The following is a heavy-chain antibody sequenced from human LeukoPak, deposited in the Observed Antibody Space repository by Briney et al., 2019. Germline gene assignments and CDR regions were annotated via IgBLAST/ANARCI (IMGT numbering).Heavy chain of an antibody. D-gene: IGHD3-10*01. CDR3: TTGVRGD. J-gene: IGHJ4*02. CDR1: GLTVTNAW. CDR2: IASKTDGGAT. V-gene: IGHV3-15*07. Sequence: GGSLRLSCSASGLTVTNAWMNWVRQAPGEGLDWVGRIASKTDGGATDYVAPVKGRFTISRDDSKNTLNLQMNSLKTEDTAVYYCTTGVRGDWGQGTLVTVSS.